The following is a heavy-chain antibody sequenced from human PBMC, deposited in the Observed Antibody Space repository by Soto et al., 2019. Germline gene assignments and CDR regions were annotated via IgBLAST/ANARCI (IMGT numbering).Heavy chain of an antibody. CDR3: ATRSPAFDY. J-gene: IGHJ4*02. Sequence: QVQLVQSGPEVKKPGASVEVSCKTSGYTFTSYGISWVRQAPGQGLEWMGWISTYKGNTNYAQKFQGRVTMTTDTSTSTAYMELRSLRSGDTAVYYCATRSPAFDYWGQGTLVTVSS. V-gene: IGHV1-18*01. CDR2: ISTYKGNT. CDR1: GYTFTSYG.